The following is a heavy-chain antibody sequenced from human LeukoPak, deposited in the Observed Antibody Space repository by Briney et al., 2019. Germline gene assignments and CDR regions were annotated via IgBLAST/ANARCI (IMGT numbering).Heavy chain of an antibody. CDR1: GFTFSSYA. CDR2: ISGSGGRT. J-gene: IGHJ4*02. CDR3: AKYSSGYFTSAFDY. V-gene: IGHV3-23*01. Sequence: PGGSLRLSCAASGFTFSSYAMSWVRQAPGKGLEWVSAISGSGGRTYYADSVKGRFTISRDNSKNTLYLQMNSLRAEDTAVYCCAKYSSGYFTSAFDYWGQGTLVTVSS. D-gene: IGHD3-22*01.